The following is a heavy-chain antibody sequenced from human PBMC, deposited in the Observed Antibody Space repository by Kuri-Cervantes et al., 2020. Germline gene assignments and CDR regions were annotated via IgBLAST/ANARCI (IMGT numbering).Heavy chain of an antibody. CDR2: ISPKTGGT. J-gene: IGHJ4*02. D-gene: IGHD4-17*01. CDR1: GYSFSDYY. CDR3: ARDSNGDYDY. V-gene: IGHV1-2*02. Sequence: ASVKVSCKASGYSFSDYYVHWVRQAPGQGLEWMGWISPKTGGTNYAQKFQGRVTITADKSTSTAYMELSSLRSEDTAVYYCARDSNGDYDYWGQGTLVTVSS.